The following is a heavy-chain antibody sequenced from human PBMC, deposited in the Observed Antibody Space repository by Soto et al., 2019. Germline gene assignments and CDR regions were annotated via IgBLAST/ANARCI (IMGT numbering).Heavy chain of an antibody. CDR3: AKGKVATIKYYGMEV. J-gene: IGHJ6*02. D-gene: IGHD5-12*01. V-gene: IGHV3-9*01. CDR2: ISWNRGDI. CDR1: GFMFEDYA. Sequence: EVELVESGGGLVQPGRSLTLACAASGFMFEDYAMHWVRQVPGKGLEWVSGISWNRGDIAYVDSVKGRFTISRDNAKKSLTLQMNRLRPEDTALYYCAKGKVATIKYYGMEVWGQGTTVIVSS.